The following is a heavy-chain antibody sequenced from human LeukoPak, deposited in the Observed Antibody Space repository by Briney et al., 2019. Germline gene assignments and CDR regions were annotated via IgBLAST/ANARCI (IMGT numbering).Heavy chain of an antibody. Sequence: GGSLRLSCAASGFTFSSYGMHWVRQAPGKGLEWVAAISGSGGSTYYADSVKGRFTISRDNSKNTLDLQMNSLRAEDTAVYYCAREGSLLSETRRGSGSPRVTWGQGTLVTVSS. CDR3: AREGSLLSETRRGSGSPRVT. J-gene: IGHJ5*02. D-gene: IGHD3-10*01. CDR1: GFTFSSYG. V-gene: IGHV3-23*01. CDR2: ISGSGGST.